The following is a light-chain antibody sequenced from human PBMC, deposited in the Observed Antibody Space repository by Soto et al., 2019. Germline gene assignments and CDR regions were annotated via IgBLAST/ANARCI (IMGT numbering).Light chain of an antibody. V-gene: IGLV2-8*01. J-gene: IGLJ1*01. CDR3: SSYAGSKNYV. Sequence: QSALTQPPSASGSPGQSVTISCTGTSSDVGGYNFVSWFQHHPGKAPKLMIYDVSKRPSGVPDRFSGSKSGNTASLTVSGLQAEDEADYYCSSYAGSKNYVFRTGTKVTVL. CDR2: DVS. CDR1: SSDVGGYNF.